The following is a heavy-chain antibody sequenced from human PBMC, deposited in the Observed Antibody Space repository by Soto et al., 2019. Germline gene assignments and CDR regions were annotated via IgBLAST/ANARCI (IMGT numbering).Heavy chain of an antibody. CDR2: IYYSGST. D-gene: IGHD6-6*01. CDR1: GGSISSYY. CDR3: ARERPDGARLDP. V-gene: IGHV4-59*12. J-gene: IGHJ5*02. Sequence: PSETLSLTCTVSGGSISSYYWSLLRQPPGKGLEWIGYIYYSGSTNYNPSLKSRVTISVDTSKNQFSLKLSSVTAADTAVYYCARERPDGARLDPWGQGTLVTVSS.